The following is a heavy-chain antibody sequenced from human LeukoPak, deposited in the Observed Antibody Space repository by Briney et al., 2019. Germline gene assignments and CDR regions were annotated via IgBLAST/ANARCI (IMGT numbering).Heavy chain of an antibody. V-gene: IGHV1-8*03. CDR2: MNPNSGNT. D-gene: IGHD3-16*02. CDR3: ARGGGSYRYKADAFDI. J-gene: IGHJ3*02. CDR1: GYTFTSYD. Sequence: ASVKVSCKASGYTFTSYDINWVRQATGQGLEWVGWMNPNSGNTGYAQKFQGRVTITRNTSISTAYMELSSLRSEDTAVYYCARGGGSYRYKADAFDIWGQGTMVTVSS.